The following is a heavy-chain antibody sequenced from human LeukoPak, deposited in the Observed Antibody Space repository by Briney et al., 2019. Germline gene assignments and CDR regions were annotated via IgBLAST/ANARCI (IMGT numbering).Heavy chain of an antibody. Sequence: PGGSLRLSCAASRFTLSNYWMSWVRQAPGKGLEWVANINQDGSEKYYVDSVKGRFTISRDNAKNSLYLQMNSLRGEDTAVYYCAREGDGFNSFWLDYWGQGTLVTVSS. CDR1: RFTLSNYW. D-gene: IGHD5-24*01. J-gene: IGHJ4*02. CDR3: AREGDGFNSFWLDY. V-gene: IGHV3-7*01. CDR2: INQDGSEK.